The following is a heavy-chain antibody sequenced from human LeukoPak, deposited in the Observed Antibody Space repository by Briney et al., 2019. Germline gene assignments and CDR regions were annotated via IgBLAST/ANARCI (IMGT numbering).Heavy chain of an antibody. CDR1: GYTFTSYG. V-gene: IGHV1-18*04. J-gene: IGHJ4*02. D-gene: IGHD3-9*01. CDR3: ARDLQGSYYDILTGYCIPPIDY. CDR2: ISAYNGNK. Sequence: GASVSVSRTASGYTFTSYGISWVRQAPGHGGEGMGGISAYNGNKNYTQKLQGRVTMTTDTSTSTAYTELRSLRSDDTAVYYCARDLQGSYYDILTGYCIPPIDYWGQGTLVTLSS.